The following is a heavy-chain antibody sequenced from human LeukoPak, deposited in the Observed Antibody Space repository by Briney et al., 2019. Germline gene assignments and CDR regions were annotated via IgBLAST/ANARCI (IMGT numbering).Heavy chain of an antibody. V-gene: IGHV1-2*02. CDR1: GYTFTGYY. J-gene: IGHJ4*02. CDR2: INPNSGGT. D-gene: IGHD4-11*01. CDR3: ARDNYGRFDY. Sequence: ASVKVSCKASGYTFTGYYMHWVRQAPGQGLEWMGWINPNSGGTNYAQKFQGRVAMTRDTSVNTAYMELSSLRSDDTAVYYCARDNYGRFDYWGQGTLVTVSS.